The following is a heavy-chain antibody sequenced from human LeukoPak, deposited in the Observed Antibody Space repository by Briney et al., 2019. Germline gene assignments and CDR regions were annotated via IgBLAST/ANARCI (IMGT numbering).Heavy chain of an antibody. CDR2: ISGSGGST. CDR3: AKGITSRGEFDY. J-gene: IGHJ4*02. V-gene: IGHV3-23*01. D-gene: IGHD3-16*01. CDR1: GFAFSSYA. Sequence: GGSLRLSCAASGFAFSSYAMSWVRQAPGKGLEWVSAISGSGGSTYYADSVKGRFTISRDNSKNTLYLQMNSLRAEDTAVYYCAKGITSRGEFDYWGQGTLVTVSS.